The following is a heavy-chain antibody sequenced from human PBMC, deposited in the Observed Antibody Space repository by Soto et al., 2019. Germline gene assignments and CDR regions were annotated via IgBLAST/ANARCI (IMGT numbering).Heavy chain of an antibody. J-gene: IGHJ6*02. V-gene: IGHV3-23*01. CDR1: GFTFSNSA. Sequence: GGSLRLSCAASGFTFSNSALTWVRQAPGRGLEWVSAISGSHTSTYYADSVKGRFTISTDNSKNTLYLQMSSLRAEDTAVYYCAILGGSPVVVPAGPHGMDVWGQGTTVTVSS. D-gene: IGHD2-2*01. CDR3: AILGGSPVVVPAGPHGMDV. CDR2: ISGSHTST.